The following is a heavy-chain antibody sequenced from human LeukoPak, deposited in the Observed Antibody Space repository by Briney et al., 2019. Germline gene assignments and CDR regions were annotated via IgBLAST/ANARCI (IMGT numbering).Heavy chain of an antibody. CDR1: GFTFSTYG. CDR3: AREVGAVAGSPDY. D-gene: IGHD6-19*01. J-gene: IGHJ4*02. Sequence: GGSLRLSCAASGFTFSTYGMHWVRQAPGKGLEWVAVIRNDGSNKYYADSVKGRFTISRDNSKNTLYLQMNSLRAEDTAVYYCAREVGAVAGSPDYWGEGALVTVSS. CDR2: IRNDGSNK. V-gene: IGHV3-33*08.